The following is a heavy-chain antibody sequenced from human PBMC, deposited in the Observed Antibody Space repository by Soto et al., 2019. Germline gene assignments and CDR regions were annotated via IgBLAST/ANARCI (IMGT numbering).Heavy chain of an antibody. V-gene: IGHV1-69*01. J-gene: IGHJ6*02. CDR2: IIPIFGTA. CDR1: GGTFSSYA. Sequence: QVQLVQSGAEVKKPGSSVKVSCKASGGTFSSYAISWVRQAPGQGLEWMEGIIPIFGTANYAQKFQGRVTITADESTSTAYMELSSLRSEDTAVYYCARLAALLFYYGMDVWGQGTTVTVSS. D-gene: IGHD3-10*01. CDR3: ARLAALLFYYGMDV.